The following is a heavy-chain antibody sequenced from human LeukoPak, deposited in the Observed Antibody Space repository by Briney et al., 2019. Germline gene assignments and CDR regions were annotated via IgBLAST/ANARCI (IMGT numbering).Heavy chain of an antibody. CDR1: GFTFSNHW. J-gene: IGHJ4*02. CDR3: VKYSGFYYFDY. CDR2: INSDGSRV. Sequence: GGSLRLSCAASGFTFSNHWMHSVRQAPGKGLVWGARINSDGSRVADADSVEGRFTISRDNAKNILYLQMSSLRGEDTAVYYCVKYSGFYYFDYWGQGTLVTVSS. D-gene: IGHD1-26*01. V-gene: IGHV3-74*01.